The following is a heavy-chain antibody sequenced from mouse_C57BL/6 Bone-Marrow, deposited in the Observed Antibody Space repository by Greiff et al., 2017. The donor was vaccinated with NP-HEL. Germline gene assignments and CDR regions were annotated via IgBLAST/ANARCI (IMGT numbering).Heavy chain of an antibody. CDR1: GYSFTDYN. Sequence: EVQLMESGPELVKPGASVTISCKASGYSFTDYNMNWVKQSNGKSLEWIGVINPNYGTTSSNQKFKGKATLTVDQSSSTDYMQLHSLTSEDSAVYYCARGGGYYPLWFAYWGQGTLVTVSA. CDR3: ARGGGYYPLWFAY. D-gene: IGHD2-3*01. V-gene: IGHV1-39*01. J-gene: IGHJ3*01. CDR2: INPNYGTT.